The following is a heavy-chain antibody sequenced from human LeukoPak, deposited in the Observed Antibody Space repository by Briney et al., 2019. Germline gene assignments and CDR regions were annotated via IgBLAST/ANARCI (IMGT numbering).Heavy chain of an antibody. J-gene: IGHJ4*02. Sequence: PSETLSLTCTVSGGSISSSSYYWGWIRQPPGKGLEWIGSIYYSGSTYYNPSLKSRVTISEATTKTQFSLKRSSVTAADTAVYYCARDITMVRGVKGGYWGQGTLVTVSS. CDR2: IYYSGST. CDR3: ARDITMVRGVKGGY. D-gene: IGHD3-10*01. CDR1: GGSISSSSYY. V-gene: IGHV4-39*02.